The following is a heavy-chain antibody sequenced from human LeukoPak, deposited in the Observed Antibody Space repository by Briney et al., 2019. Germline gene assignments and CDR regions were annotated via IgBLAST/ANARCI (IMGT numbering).Heavy chain of an antibody. D-gene: IGHD2/OR15-2a*01. J-gene: IGHJ4*02. V-gene: IGHV3-49*04. CDR3: TRAAQIYGNYYFDY. Sequence: QTGGSLRLSCTASGFTFGDYAMSWVRQAPGKGLEWVGFIRSKAYGGTTEYAASVKGRFTISRDDSKSIAYLQMNSLKTEDTAVYYCTRAAQIYGNYYFDYWGQGTLVTVSS. CDR2: IRSKAYGGTT. CDR1: GFTFGDYA.